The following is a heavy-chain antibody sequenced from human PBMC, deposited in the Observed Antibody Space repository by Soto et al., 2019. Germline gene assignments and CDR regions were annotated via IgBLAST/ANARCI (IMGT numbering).Heavy chain of an antibody. V-gene: IGHV3-13*01. CDR3: AIALGGNGAFDI. J-gene: IGHJ3*02. CDR2: IGTAGDT. CDR1: GFTFSSYD. Sequence: GGSLRLSCAASGFTFSSYDMHWVRQATGKGLEWVSAIGTAGDTYYPGSVKGRFTISRENAKNSLYLQMNSLRAEDTAVYYCAIALGGNGAFDIWGQGTMVTVSS. D-gene: IGHD3-16*01.